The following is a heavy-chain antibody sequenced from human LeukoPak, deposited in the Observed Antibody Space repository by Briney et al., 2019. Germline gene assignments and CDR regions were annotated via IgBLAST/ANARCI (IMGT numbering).Heavy chain of an antibody. J-gene: IGHJ5*02. CDR3: AKDSMRYCSSTSCLGRLDP. CDR2: ISYDGSNK. D-gene: IGHD2-2*01. Sequence: GGSLRLSCAASGFTFSSYGMHWARQAPGKGLEWVAVISYDGSNKYYADSVKGRFTISRDNSKNTLYLQMNSLRAEDTAVYYCAKDSMRYCSSTSCLGRLDPWGQGTLVTVSS. V-gene: IGHV3-30*18. CDR1: GFTFSSYG.